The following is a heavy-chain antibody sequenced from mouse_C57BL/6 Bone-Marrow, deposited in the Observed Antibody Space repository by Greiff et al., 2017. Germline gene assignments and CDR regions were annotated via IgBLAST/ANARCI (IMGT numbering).Heavy chain of an antibody. Sequence: EVKLVESGGDLVKPGGSLKLSCAASGFTFSSYGMSWVRQTPDKRLEWVATISSGGSYTYYPDSVKGRFTISRDNAKNTLYLQMSSLKSEDTAMYYCARRGSYVDDWGQGATLTVAS. J-gene: IGHJ2*01. V-gene: IGHV5-6*02. D-gene: IGHD1-1*01. CDR2: ISSGGSYT. CDR1: GFTFSSYG. CDR3: ARRGSYVDD.